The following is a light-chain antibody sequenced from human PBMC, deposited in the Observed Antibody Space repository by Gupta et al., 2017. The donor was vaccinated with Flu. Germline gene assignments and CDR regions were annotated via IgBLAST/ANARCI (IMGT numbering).Light chain of an antibody. CDR1: SDVGANNY. CDR3: SSYRSSSTSFF. CDR2: GVN. J-gene: IGLJ1*01. V-gene: IGLV2-14*01. Sequence: SDVGANNYVSWYQQHPGKAPKVMIYGVNNRPSGVSDRFSGSKSGNTASRTISGLQAEDEADYYCSSYRSSSTSFFFGTGTKVTVL.